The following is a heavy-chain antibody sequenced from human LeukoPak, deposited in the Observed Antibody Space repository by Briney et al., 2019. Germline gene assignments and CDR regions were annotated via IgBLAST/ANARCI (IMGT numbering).Heavy chain of an antibody. J-gene: IGHJ2*01. CDR1: GFNFSNYV. CDR3: AGDGGYSGIYYWYFDL. Sequence: GGSLRLSCAASGFNFSNYVMHWVRQAPGKGLEWVAVLSHEGSRTSYADSVKGRFTISRDNSKNTLYLQMDSLRAEDTAVYYCAGDGGYSGIYYWYFDLWGRGTLVTVSP. V-gene: IGHV3-30-3*01. D-gene: IGHD1-26*01. CDR2: LSHEGSRT.